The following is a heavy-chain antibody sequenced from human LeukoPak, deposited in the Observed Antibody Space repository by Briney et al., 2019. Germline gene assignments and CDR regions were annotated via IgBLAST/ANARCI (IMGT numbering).Heavy chain of an antibody. V-gene: IGHV3-21*01. CDR2: ISGSSSYI. Sequence: KPGGSLRLSCAASGFTFSSYSMNWVRQAPGKGLEWVSSISGSSSYIYYADSVKGRFTISRDNARNSLYLQMNSLRAEDAAVYFCARVRYYDRSGYYGYWGQGTLVTVSS. D-gene: IGHD3-22*01. J-gene: IGHJ4*02. CDR3: ARVRYYDRSGYYGY. CDR1: GFTFSSYS.